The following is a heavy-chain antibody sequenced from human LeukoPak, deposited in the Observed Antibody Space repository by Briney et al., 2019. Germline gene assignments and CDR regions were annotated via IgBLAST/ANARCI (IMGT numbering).Heavy chain of an antibody. D-gene: IGHD2-2*01. CDR2: ISSSGSTI. V-gene: IGHV3-11*04. CDR3: ARALSPLVGHFDP. Sequence: GGSLRLSCAASGFTFSDDYMTWIRQAPGKGLEWVSYISSSGSTIYYADSVKGRFTISRDNAKNSLYLQMNSLRAEDTAVYYCARALSPLVGHFDPWGQGTLVPVSS. J-gene: IGHJ5*02. CDR1: GFTFSDDY.